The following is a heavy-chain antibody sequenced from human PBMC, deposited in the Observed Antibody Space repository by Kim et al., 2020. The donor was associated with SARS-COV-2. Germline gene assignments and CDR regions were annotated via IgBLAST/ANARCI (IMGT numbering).Heavy chain of an antibody. CDR3: TSVKADY. J-gene: IGHJ4*02. V-gene: IGHV3-23*01. Sequence: GGSLRLSCAASGFAFSGYGMTWVRQTPGQGLEWVAALTDSGDNTFHADSVKGRFTISRDNSQNTLYLQMHSLRAEDTAIYYCTSVKADYWGQGSLVTGSS. CDR1: GFAFSGYG. CDR2: LTDSGDNT.